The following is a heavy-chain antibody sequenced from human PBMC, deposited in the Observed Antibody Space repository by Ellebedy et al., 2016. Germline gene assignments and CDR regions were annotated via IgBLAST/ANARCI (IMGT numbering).Heavy chain of an antibody. J-gene: IGHJ3*01. CDR1: GFTFSSYA. D-gene: IGHD4-11*01. V-gene: IGHV3-23*01. CDR2: ISGSGAGT. Sequence: GGSLRLSCAASGFTFSSYAMSWVRQAPGRGLEWVSTISGSGAGTYYADSVKGRFTVSRDNAENSLYLQMNNLRADDTAVYYCARDRTSLTTLTPDAFDVWGQGTMVTVSS. CDR3: ARDRTSLTTLTPDAFDV.